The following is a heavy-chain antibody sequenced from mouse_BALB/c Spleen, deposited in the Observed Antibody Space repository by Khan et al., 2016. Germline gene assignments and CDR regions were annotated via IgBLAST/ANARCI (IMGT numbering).Heavy chain of an antibody. CDR2: ISCYNGAT. CDR3: ARSSRGTYYYAMDY. V-gene: IGHV1S34*01. Sequence: LVKTGTSVKISCKASGYSFTGYYMHWVKQSHGKSLEWIGYISCYNGATRYNQKFKGKATFTEDTSSSTAYMQFNSLTSEDSAVYYCARSSRGTYYYAMDYWGQGTSVTVSS. CDR1: GYSFTGYY. J-gene: IGHJ4*01. D-gene: IGHD2-14*01.